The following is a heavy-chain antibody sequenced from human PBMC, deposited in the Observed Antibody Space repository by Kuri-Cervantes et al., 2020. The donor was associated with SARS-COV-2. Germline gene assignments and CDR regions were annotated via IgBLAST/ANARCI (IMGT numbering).Heavy chain of an antibody. Sequence: GESLKISYAASGFTFSSYGMHWVRQAPGKGLEWVAVISYDGSNKYYADSVKGRFTISRDNSKNTLYLQMNSLRAEDTAVYYCARDPRRWLQISVSYFDYWGQGTLVTVSS. CDR2: ISYDGSNK. V-gene: IGHV3-30*03. D-gene: IGHD5-24*01. J-gene: IGHJ4*02. CDR3: ARDPRRWLQISVSYFDY. CDR1: GFTFSSYG.